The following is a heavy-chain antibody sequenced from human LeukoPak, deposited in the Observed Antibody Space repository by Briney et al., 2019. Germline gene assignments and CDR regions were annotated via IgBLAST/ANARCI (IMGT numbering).Heavy chain of an antibody. CDR2: INWNGGST. Sequence: GGPLRLSCAASGFTFDDYGMSWVRQAPGKGLEWVSGINWNGGSTGYADSVEGRFTISRDNAKNSLYLQMNSLRAEDTALYYCAREDPEELELRRVFDYWGQGTLVTVSS. CDR3: AREDPEELELRRVFDY. J-gene: IGHJ4*02. D-gene: IGHD1-7*01. V-gene: IGHV3-20*04. CDR1: GFTFDDYG.